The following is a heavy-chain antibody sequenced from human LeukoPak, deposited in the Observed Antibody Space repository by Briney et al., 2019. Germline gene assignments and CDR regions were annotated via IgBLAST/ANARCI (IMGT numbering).Heavy chain of an antibody. CDR2: IIPIFGTA. V-gene: IGHV1-69*05. CDR3: ARGLDYYDSSGYFSDWFDP. Sequence: GASVKVSCKASGGTFISYAISWVRQAPGQGLEWMGGIIPIFGTANYAQKFQGRVTLTTDESTSTAYMELSSLRSEDTAVYYCARGLDYYDSSGYFSDWFDPWGQGTLVTVSS. CDR1: GGTFISYA. D-gene: IGHD3-22*01. J-gene: IGHJ5*02.